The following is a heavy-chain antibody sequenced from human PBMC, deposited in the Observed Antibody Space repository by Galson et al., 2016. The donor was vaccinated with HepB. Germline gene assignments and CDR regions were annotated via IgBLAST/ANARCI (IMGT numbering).Heavy chain of an antibody. CDR2: IYYSGGT. Sequence: TLSLTCSVSGGSISSGGSYWSWIRQHPGKGLEWIGYIYYSGGTHYNPSLKSRATISVDMSKNQFSLYRSSVTAAATAVYYCARGSGSYYPYYYFGMDIWGQGTTVTVSS. CDR3: ARGSGSYYPYYYFGMDI. D-gene: IGHD3-10*01. V-gene: IGHV4-31*03. CDR1: GGSISSGGSY. J-gene: IGHJ6*02.